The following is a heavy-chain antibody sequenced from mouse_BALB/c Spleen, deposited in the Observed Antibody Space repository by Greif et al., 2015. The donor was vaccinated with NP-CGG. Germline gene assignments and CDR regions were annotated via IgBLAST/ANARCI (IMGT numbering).Heavy chain of an antibody. D-gene: IGHD2-4*01. V-gene: IGHV1-66*01. CDR2: IFPGSGNT. CDR1: GYSFTSYY. J-gene: IGHJ3*01. Sequence: QVQLKDSGPELVKPGASVKISCKASGYSFTSYYIHWVKQRPGQGLEWIGWIFPGSGNTKYNEKFKGKATLTADTSSGTAYMQLSSLTSEDSAVYFCAASTMITTGFAYWGQGTLVTVSA. CDR3: AASTMITTGFAY.